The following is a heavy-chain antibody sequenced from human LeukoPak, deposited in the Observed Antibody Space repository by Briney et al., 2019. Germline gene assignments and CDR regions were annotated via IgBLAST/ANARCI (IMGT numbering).Heavy chain of an antibody. V-gene: IGHV3-53*01. Sequence: GGSLRLSCAASGFTFSSYAMSWVRQAPGKGLEWVSVIYSGGSTYYADSVKGRFTISRDSSKNTLYLQMNSLRAEDTAVYYCARDSLGMSTLDSWGQGTLVTVSS. J-gene: IGHJ4*02. D-gene: IGHD5/OR15-5a*01. CDR3: ARDSLGMSTLDS. CDR1: GFTFSSYA. CDR2: IYSGGST.